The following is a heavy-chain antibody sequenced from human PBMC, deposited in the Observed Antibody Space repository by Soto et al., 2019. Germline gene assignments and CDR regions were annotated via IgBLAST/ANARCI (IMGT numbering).Heavy chain of an antibody. V-gene: IGHV1-18*01. Sequence: ASVKVSFKASGYTFTSYGISWVRHAPGQGLEWMGWISAYNGNTNYAQKRQGRVTMTTDTSTSTADMELRSLRSDDPAVYYCARVRVLTTVANPRGAYFDSWGQGTLVTVPS. D-gene: IGHD4-17*01. CDR2: ISAYNGNT. CDR1: GYTFTSYG. J-gene: IGHJ4*02. CDR3: ARVRVLTTVANPRGAYFDS.